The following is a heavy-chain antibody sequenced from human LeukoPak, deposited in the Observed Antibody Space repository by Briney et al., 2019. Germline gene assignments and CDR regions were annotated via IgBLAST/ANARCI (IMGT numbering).Heavy chain of an antibody. V-gene: IGHV1-69*04. D-gene: IGHD4-17*01. CDR1: GGTFSSYA. J-gene: IGHJ4*02. CDR3: ARWDGDYRRLDY. Sequence: GASVKVSCKASGGTFSSYAISRVRQAPGQGLEWMGRIIPIFGIANYAQKFQGRVTITADKSTSTAYMELCSLRSEDTAVYYCARWDGDYRRLDYWGQGTLVTVSS. CDR2: IIPIFGIA.